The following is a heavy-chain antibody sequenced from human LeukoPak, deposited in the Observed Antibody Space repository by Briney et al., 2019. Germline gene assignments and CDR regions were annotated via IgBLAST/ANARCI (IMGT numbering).Heavy chain of an antibody. CDR3: ARDRYYDFWSGLQH. Sequence: ASVKVSCKASGYTFTSDGNSWVRQATGQGLERMGWISAYNGNTNYAQKLQGRVTMTTDTSTSTAYMELRSLRSDDTAVYYCARDRYYDFWSGLQHWGQGTLVTVSS. CDR1: GYTFTSDG. J-gene: IGHJ1*01. D-gene: IGHD3-3*01. V-gene: IGHV1-18*01. CDR2: ISAYNGNT.